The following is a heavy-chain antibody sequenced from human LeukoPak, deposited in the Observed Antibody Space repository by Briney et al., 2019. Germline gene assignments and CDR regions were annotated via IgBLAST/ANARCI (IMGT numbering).Heavy chain of an antibody. V-gene: IGHV3-74*01. CDR1: GFTFSGNW. D-gene: IGHD1-7*01. CDR3: ARATKTTLDY. CDR2: INTDGRST. Sequence: GGSLRLSCAASGFTFSGNWMHWVRQRPGKGLVWISRINTDGRSTWYADFVKGRFTISRDNANNTLYLQMNRLRAEDTAVYYCARATKTTLDYWGQGTLVTVSS. J-gene: IGHJ4*02.